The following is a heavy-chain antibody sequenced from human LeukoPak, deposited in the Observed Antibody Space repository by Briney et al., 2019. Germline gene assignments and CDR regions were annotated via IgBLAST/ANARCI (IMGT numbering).Heavy chain of an antibody. V-gene: IGHV1-2*02. CDR1: GYTFTGYY. J-gene: IGHJ6*02. Sequence: ASVKVSCKASGYTFTGYYMHWVRQAPGQGLEWMGWINPNSGGTNYAQKFQGRVTMTRDTSISTAYMELSRLRSDDTAVYYCARDFRPWMVVAAIGRYGMDVWGQGTTVTVSS. D-gene: IGHD2-15*01. CDR2: INPNSGGT. CDR3: ARDFRPWMVVAAIGRYGMDV.